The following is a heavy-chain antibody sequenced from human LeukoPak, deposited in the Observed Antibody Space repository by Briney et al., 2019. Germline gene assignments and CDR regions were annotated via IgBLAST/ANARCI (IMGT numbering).Heavy chain of an antibody. CDR2: INHSGST. D-gene: IGHD1-1*01. J-gene: IGHJ6*03. V-gene: IGHV4-34*01. CDR3: ARGVDITNYYYYYMDV. Sequence: SETLSLTCAVYGGSFSGYYWSWIRQPPGKGLEWIGEINHSGSTNYNPSLKGRVTISVDTSKNQFSLKLSSVTAADTAVYYCARGVDITNYYYYYMDVWGKGTTVTVSS. CDR1: GGSFSGYY.